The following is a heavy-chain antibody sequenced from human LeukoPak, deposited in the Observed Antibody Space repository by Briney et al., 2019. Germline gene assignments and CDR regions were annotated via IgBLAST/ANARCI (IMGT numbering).Heavy chain of an antibody. CDR1: GFTFSEYS. Sequence: GGSLRLSCRASGFTFSEYSLSWVRQAPGKGLEWVSAISGSGGSTYYADSVKGRFTISRDNSKNTLYLQMNSLRAEDTAVYYCAKGRDTAMVTIYFNYWGQGTLVTVSS. CDR2: ISGSGGST. J-gene: IGHJ4*02. CDR3: AKGRDTAMVTIYFNY. V-gene: IGHV3-23*01. D-gene: IGHD5-18*01.